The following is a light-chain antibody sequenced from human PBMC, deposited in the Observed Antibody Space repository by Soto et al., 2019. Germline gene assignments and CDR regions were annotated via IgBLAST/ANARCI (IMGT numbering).Light chain of an antibody. CDR3: QKYNTAPLT. J-gene: IGKJ3*01. Sequence: DIPMTQTPSSLSASVGDRVTITCRASQDISNFLAWYQQKPGKVPNVLIYAASDLQSGVPSRFSGSGSGTYFTLTISGLQPEDVATYYCQKYNTAPLTFGPGTKVDIK. CDR1: QDISNF. CDR2: AAS. V-gene: IGKV1-27*01.